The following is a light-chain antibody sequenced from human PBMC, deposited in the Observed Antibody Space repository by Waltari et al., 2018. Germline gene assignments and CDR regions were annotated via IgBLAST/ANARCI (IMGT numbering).Light chain of an antibody. V-gene: IGKV4-1*01. CDR2: WAS. CDR1: QSVLYSSNNKNY. J-gene: IGKJ1*01. Sequence: DIVMTQSPDSLAVSLGERATINCKYSQSVLYSSNNKNYLAWYQQKPGQPTKLLIYWASTRESGVPDRFSGSGSGTDFTLTISSLQAEDVAVYYCQQYYSTPPRTFGQGTKVEIK. CDR3: QQYYSTPPRT.